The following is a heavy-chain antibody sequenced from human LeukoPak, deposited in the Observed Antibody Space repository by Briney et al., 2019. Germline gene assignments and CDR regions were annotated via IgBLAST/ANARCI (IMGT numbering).Heavy chain of an antibody. CDR3: AREDATMVLSLDY. CDR2: ISSGGDNT. CDR1: GFTFSSYA. V-gene: IGHV3-23*01. D-gene: IGHD5-18*01. Sequence: GGSLRLSCAAFGFTFSSYAMSWVRQAPGKGLEWVSAISSGGDNTYYADSVKGRLTISRDNSKNTLYVQMTSLRAEDTAVYYCAREDATMVLSLDYWGQGALVTVSS. J-gene: IGHJ4*02.